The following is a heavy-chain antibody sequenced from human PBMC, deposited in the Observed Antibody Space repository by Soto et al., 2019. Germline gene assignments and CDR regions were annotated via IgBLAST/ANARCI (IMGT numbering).Heavy chain of an antibody. CDR2: IYPGDSDT. D-gene: IGHD1-26*01. CDR3: ARGATVGTTKGFFDY. Sequence: GESLKISCKGSGYSFPTHWIGWVRQMPGKGLEWMGIIYPGDSDTRYSPSFQGQVTISVDKSINTAYLQWSTLKASDTAMYYCARGATVGTTKGFFDYWGQGTLVTVSS. J-gene: IGHJ4*02. V-gene: IGHV5-51*01. CDR1: GYSFPTHW.